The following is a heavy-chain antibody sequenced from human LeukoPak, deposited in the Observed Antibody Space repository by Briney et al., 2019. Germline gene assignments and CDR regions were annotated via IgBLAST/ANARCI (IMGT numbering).Heavy chain of an antibody. CDR3: TRMTTGHDY. V-gene: IGHV4-34*01. J-gene: IGHJ4*02. CDR2: INHSGYT. Sequence: NPSETLSLTCGVSGASFDDYYWSWVRQTPGKGLEWLGEINHSGYTNDSPSLKSRVTLSIDTSRKQFSLNLRSLTVADAGIYYCTRMTTGHDYWGQGTLVTVSS. CDR1: GASFDDYY. D-gene: IGHD4-17*01.